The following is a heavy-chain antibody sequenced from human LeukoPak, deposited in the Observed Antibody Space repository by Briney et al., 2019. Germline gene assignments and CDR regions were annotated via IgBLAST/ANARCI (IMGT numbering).Heavy chain of an antibody. J-gene: IGHJ6*03. CDR3: ARVRKFIVGATWSYYYMDV. CDR1: GGSLSGKY. V-gene: IGHV4-34*01. D-gene: IGHD1-26*01. Sequence: KASETLSLTCAVYGGSLSGKYWSWIRQPPGKGREWIGETNHSGSTNYDPSLKSRVTISVDTPKNQFSLKLSSVTAADTAVYYWARVRKFIVGATWSYYYMDVWGKGTTVTVS. CDR2: TNHSGST.